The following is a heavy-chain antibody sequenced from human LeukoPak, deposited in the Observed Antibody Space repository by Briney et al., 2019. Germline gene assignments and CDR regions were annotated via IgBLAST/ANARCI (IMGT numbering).Heavy chain of an antibody. CDR2: IYPGGSDT. CDR3: WRHPFMTVVRGVIPWFDP. D-gene: IGHD3-10*01. J-gene: IGHJ5*02. CDR1: GYSFTNYW. V-gene: IGHV5-51*01. Sequence: GESLKISCKGSGYSFTNYWIGLGRQMPGKGLELMVIIYPGGSDTRYRTFFQGQVTILANKSISTAFLPSSQRKAADTGCYYRWRHPFMTVVRGVIPWFDPWGQGTLVTVPS.